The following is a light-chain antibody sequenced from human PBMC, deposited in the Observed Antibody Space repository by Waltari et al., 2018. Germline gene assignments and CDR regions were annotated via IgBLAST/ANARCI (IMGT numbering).Light chain of an antibody. CDR2: RNN. Sequence: QSVLTQPPSASGTPGQRVTISCSGSSSNIGSNYVYWYQHLPGTAPKVLIYRNNQRPAGVTDRFSGSKSGTSAALAISGLRSEDEADYYCAAWDDSLSGPVFGGGTKVTAL. CDR3: AAWDDSLSGPV. CDR1: SSNIGSNY. J-gene: IGLJ2*01. V-gene: IGLV1-47*01.